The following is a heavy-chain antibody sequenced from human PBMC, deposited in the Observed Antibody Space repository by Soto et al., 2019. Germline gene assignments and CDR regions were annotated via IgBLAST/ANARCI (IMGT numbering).Heavy chain of an antibody. CDR1: GFSLSTSGMC. J-gene: IGHJ6*04. CDR2: IDWDDDK. CDR3: ARISGGVAAKTLIHYSGMDV. D-gene: IGHD3-16*01. Sequence: PTLVNPTQTLTLTCTFSGFSLSTSGMCVSWIRQPPGKALEWLALIDWDDDKYYSTSLKTRLTISKDTSKNQVVLTMTNMDPVDTATYYFARISGGVAAKTLIHYSGMDVWGKGTRVTVP. V-gene: IGHV2-70*01.